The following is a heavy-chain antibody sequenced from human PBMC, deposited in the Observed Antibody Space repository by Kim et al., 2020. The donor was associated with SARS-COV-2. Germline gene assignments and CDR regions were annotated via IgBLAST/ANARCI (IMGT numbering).Heavy chain of an antibody. D-gene: IGHD3-10*01. CDR3: ARRHTFGFGELPDY. V-gene: IGHV2-5*01. J-gene: IGHJ4*02. Sequence: SPSLKSRLTITKDTSKNQVVLTMTSMDPVDTATYYCARRHTFGFGELPDYWGQGTLVTVSS.